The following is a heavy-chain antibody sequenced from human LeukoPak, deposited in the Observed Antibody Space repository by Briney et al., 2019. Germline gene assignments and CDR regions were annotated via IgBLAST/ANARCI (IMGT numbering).Heavy chain of an antibody. Sequence: GESLKISCQVSGYSFTNYWIGWVRQMPGKGLEWMGSIDPGDSDTRYSPSFQGQVTISADKSISTAYLQWSSLKASDTAMYYCARGINKWELQNDYWGQGTLVTVSS. CDR2: IDPGDSDT. V-gene: IGHV5-51*01. CDR3: ARGINKWELQNDY. D-gene: IGHD1-26*01. J-gene: IGHJ4*02. CDR1: GYSFTNYW.